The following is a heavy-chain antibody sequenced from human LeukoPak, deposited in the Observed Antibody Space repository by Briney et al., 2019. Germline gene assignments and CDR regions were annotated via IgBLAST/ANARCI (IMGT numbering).Heavy chain of an antibody. CDR2: ISGSGGST. CDR3: AELGITMIGGV. CDR1: GFTFSSYG. D-gene: IGHD3-10*02. Sequence: GGSLRLSCAASGFTFSSYGMHWVRQAPGKGLEWVSAISGSGGSTYYADSVKGRFTISRDNAKNSLYLQMNSLRGEDTAVYYCAELGITMIGGVWGKGTTVTISS. V-gene: IGHV3-23*01. J-gene: IGHJ6*04.